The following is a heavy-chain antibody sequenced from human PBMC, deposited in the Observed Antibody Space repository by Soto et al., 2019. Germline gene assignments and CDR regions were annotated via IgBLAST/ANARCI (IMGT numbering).Heavy chain of an antibody. CDR1: GFTFSGSA. CDR2: IRSKANSYAT. J-gene: IGHJ4*02. D-gene: IGHD3-22*01. Sequence: GGSLRLSCAASGFTFSGSAMHWVRQASGKGLEWVGRIRSKANSYATAYAASVKGRFTISRDDSKNTAYLQMNSLKTEDTAVYYCTRRGEKTYYYDSSGYHFDYWGQGTLVTVSS. V-gene: IGHV3-73*01. CDR3: TRRGEKTYYYDSSGYHFDY.